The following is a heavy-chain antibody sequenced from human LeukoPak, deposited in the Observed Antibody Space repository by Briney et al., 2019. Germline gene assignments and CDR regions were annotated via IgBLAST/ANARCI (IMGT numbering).Heavy chain of an antibody. J-gene: IGHJ4*02. D-gene: IGHD5-18*01. CDR2: ISSSSSYI. CDR1: GFTFSSYS. CDR3: AKGRGYSYGWLDY. V-gene: IGHV3-21*01. Sequence: GGSLRLSCAASGFTFSSYSMNWVRQAPGKGLEWVSSISSSSSYIYYADSVKGRFTISRDNAKNSLYLQMNSLRAEDTAVYYCAKGRGYSYGWLDYWGQGTLVTVSS.